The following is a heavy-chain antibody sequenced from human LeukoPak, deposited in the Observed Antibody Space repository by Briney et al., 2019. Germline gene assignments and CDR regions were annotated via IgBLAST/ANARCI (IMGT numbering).Heavy chain of an antibody. CDR1: GYTFTSYG. J-gene: IGHJ4*02. CDR2: ISAYNGNT. CDR3: ARDPAGPSAVDSSGYYLNKEFDY. V-gene: IGHV1-18*01. D-gene: IGHD3-22*01. Sequence: ASVKVSCKASGYTFTSYGISWVRQAPGQGLEWMGWISAYNGNTNYAQKLQGRVTMTTDTSTSTAYMELRSLRSDDTAVYYCARDPAGPSAVDSSGYYLNKEFDYWGQGTLVTVSS.